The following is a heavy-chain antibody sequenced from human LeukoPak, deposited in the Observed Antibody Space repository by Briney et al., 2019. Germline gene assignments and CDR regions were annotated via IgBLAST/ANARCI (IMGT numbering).Heavy chain of an antibody. CDR1: GYTFTAQY. CDR2: INPNNGDT. J-gene: IGHJ4*02. Sequence: ASVKVSCKASGYTFTAQYIHWVRQAPGQGLEWMGWINPNNGDTKYAQSFLGRVTMTRDMSTTTADMELSSLRSDDTAVYFCASYPRSIPTPPFDYWGQGTLVTVSS. V-gene: IGHV1-2*02. D-gene: IGHD2-21*01. CDR3: ASYPRSIPTPPFDY.